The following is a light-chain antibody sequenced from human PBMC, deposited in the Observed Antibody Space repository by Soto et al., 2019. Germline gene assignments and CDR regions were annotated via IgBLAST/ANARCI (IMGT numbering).Light chain of an antibody. CDR2: GAS. CDR1: RTVTGSF. V-gene: IGKV3-20*01. Sequence: IVLTQSPGTVSLSPGERATLSCRASRTVTGSFLAWYQQKRGQAPRLLLYGASSGATGIPDRFSGSGSGTDFTLTIRGLEPDDFAVYYCQKYGSFWTSAQGTKVDIK. J-gene: IGKJ1*01. CDR3: QKYGSFWT.